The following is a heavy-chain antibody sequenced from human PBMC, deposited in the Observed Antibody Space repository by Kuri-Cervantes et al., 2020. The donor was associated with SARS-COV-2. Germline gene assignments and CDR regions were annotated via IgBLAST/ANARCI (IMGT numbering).Heavy chain of an antibody. Sequence: GESLKISCAASGFTFSSYAMSWVRQAPGKGLEWVSAISGSGGSTYYADSVKGRFTISRDNSKNTLYLQMNSLRAEDTAVYYCTTEDGDYVSLDYWGQGTLVTVSS. D-gene: IGHD4-17*01. CDR1: GFTFSSYA. CDR3: TTEDGDYVSLDY. CDR2: ISGSGGST. J-gene: IGHJ4*02. V-gene: IGHV3-23*01.